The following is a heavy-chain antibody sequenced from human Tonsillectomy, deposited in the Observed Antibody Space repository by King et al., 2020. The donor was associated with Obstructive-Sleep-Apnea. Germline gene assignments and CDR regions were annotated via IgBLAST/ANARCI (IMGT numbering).Heavy chain of an antibody. V-gene: IGHV3-48*01. J-gene: IGHJ5*02. CDR2: ISSDGSSTI. CDR1: GFTFSSYG. CDR3: ARGGRPASLGNWFDP. D-gene: IGHD1-26*01. Sequence: VQLVESGGELVQPGGSLRLSCAASGFTFSSYGMNWVRQAPGKGLEWVSYISSDGSSTIHYADSVKGRFTITRDNAKGSLYLQMSSLRAEDTAIYYCARGGRPASLGNWFDPWGQGTPVTVSS.